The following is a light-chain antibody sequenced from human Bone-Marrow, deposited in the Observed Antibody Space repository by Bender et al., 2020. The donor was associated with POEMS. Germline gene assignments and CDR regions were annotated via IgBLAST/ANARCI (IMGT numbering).Light chain of an antibody. CDR3: TSYTNTNTVL. Sequence: QSALTQPVSVSGSPGQSITISCTGTSSDVGDYNYVSWYQQHPGKAPKVIIFDVTNRPSGVSDRYSGSKSGNTASLTISGLQAEDEADYYCTSYTNTNTVLFGGGTKVTVL. CDR1: SSDVGDYNY. V-gene: IGLV2-14*03. J-gene: IGLJ2*01. CDR2: DVT.